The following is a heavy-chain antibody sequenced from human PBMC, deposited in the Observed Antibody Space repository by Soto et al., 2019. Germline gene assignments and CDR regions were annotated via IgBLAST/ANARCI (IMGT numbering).Heavy chain of an antibody. CDR1: GGTFSSYT. J-gene: IGHJ3*02. CDR2: IIPILGIA. CDR3: ARDNYGDLYDAFDI. D-gene: IGHD4-17*01. Sequence: QVQLVQSGAEVKKPGSSVKVSCKASGGTFSSYTISWVRQAPGQGLEWMGRIIPILGIANYAQKFQGSVTITADKSTSTAYMELSSLRSEDTAVYYCARDNYGDLYDAFDIWGQGTMVTVSS. V-gene: IGHV1-69*02.